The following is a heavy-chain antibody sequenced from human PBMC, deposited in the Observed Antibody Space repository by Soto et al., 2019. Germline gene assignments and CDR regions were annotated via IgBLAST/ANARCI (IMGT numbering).Heavy chain of an antibody. Sequence: GGSLRLSCAASGFTFSTYTMAWVRQAPGRGPEWVAGVSQDGTAHYADSVKGRFTISRDNSRDTVYLQMITLRGEDTAVYYCAKAMRPDGVCDYDYWGQGTLVTVSS. V-gene: IGHV3-23*01. CDR1: GFTFSTYT. CDR3: AKAMRPDGVCDYDY. CDR2: VSQDGTA. D-gene: IGHD4-17*01. J-gene: IGHJ4*02.